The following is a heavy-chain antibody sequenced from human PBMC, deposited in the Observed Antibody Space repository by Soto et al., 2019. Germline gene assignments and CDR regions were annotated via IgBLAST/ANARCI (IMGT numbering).Heavy chain of an antibody. CDR2: IYGDGRTT. Sequence: GGSLRLSCEASGFIFSTTDMSWVRQAPGKGLEWVSTIYGDGRTTYYADSVRGRFSISRDNSKNMVYLQMDSLRVDDTAIYYCVKNSGWFNSWGQGSLVTVSS. CDR3: VKNSGWFNS. J-gene: IGHJ5*01. CDR1: GFIFSTTD. V-gene: IGHV3-23*01. D-gene: IGHD3-10*01.